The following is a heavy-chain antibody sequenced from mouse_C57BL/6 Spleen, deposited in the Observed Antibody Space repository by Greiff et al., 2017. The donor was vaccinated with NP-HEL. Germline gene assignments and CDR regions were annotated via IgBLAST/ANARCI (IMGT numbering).Heavy chain of an antibody. D-gene: IGHD2-2*01. Sequence: DVMLVESGGGLVKPGGSLKLSCAASGFTFSSYTMSWVRQTPEKRLEWVATISGGGGNTYYPDSVKGRFTISRDNAKNTLYLQMSSVRSEDTALYYCARHPGYHPGFAYWGQGTLVTVSA. J-gene: IGHJ3*01. CDR3: ARHPGYHPGFAY. CDR1: GFTFSSYT. CDR2: ISGGGGNT. V-gene: IGHV5-9*01.